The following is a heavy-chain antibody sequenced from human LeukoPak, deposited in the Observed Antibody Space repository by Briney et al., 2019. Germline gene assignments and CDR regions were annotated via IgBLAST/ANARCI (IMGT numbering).Heavy chain of an antibody. Sequence: SGTLSLTCAVSGGSISSSNWWSWVRQPPGKGLEWIGEIYHSGSTNYNPSLKSRVTISVDTSKNQFSLKLSSVTAADTAVYYCARGAGFLEWLSRRYYGMDVWGQGTTVTVSS. D-gene: IGHD3-3*01. J-gene: IGHJ6*02. CDR1: GGSISSSNW. CDR3: ARGAGFLEWLSRRYYGMDV. V-gene: IGHV4-4*02. CDR2: IYHSGST.